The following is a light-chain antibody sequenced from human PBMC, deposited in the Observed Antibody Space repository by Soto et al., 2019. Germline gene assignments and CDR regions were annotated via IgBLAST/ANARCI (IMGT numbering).Light chain of an antibody. CDR3: QQYNFYPWT. CDR1: QSMSSW. V-gene: IGKV1-5*03. Sequence: DIPLTHSPSTLSASAGDRVSMXCRGSQSMSSWLAWYQQKPGKAPKLLIYKASTLETGVPSRFSGSGSGTEFTLTISSLQPDDFATYFCQQYNFYPWTFGQGTKVDIK. CDR2: KAS. J-gene: IGKJ1*01.